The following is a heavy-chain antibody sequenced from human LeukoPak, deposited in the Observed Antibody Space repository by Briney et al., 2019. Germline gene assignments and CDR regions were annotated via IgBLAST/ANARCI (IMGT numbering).Heavy chain of an antibody. J-gene: IGHJ4*02. CDR2: ISWDGGST. V-gene: IGHV3-43*01. Sequence: GGSLRLSCAASGFTFSNYWMHWVRQAPGKGLEWVSLISWDGGSTYYADSVKGRFTISRDNSRNSLYLQMNSLRAEDTALYYCAKEATDSATIDYWGQGTLVTVSS. CDR3: AKEATDSATIDY. D-gene: IGHD1-1*01. CDR1: GFTFSNYW.